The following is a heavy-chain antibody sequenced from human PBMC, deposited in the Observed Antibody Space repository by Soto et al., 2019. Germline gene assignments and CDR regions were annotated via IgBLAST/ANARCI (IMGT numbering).Heavy chain of an antibody. CDR2: INHSGNT. V-gene: IGHV4-34*01. J-gene: IGHJ6*03. Sequence: QVQLQQWGAGLLKPSETLSLTCGVSGESFSDSYWTWIRQPPGKGLEWIGEINHSGNTKYNPSLKSRVTISVDTSKHEFSLRLSSLTAADTAVYYCAGLRGYYWDMDVWGKGTTVIVSS. CDR3: AGLRGYYWDMDV. CDR1: GESFSDSY.